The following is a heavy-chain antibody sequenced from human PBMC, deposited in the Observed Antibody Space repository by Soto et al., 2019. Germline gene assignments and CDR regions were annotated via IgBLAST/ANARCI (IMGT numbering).Heavy chain of an antibody. V-gene: IGHV4-39*01. CDR1: GGSISSGIYY. D-gene: IGHD4-17*01. CDR2: MYYSVIT. CDR3: ARQYCQTPVTTVRVWFDP. J-gene: IGHJ5*02. Sequence: PSQTLSLTCTVSGGSISSGIYYCGWIRQPPGKGLAYIASMYYSVITYYNPSLKSRATISVDTSKNKISLKLRSVPAADTAVYYCARQYCQTPVTTVRVWFDPWGQGTLVTVSS.